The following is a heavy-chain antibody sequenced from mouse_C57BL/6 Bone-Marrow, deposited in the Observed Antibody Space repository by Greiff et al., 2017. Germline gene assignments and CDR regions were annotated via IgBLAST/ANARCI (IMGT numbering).Heavy chain of an antibody. V-gene: IGHV1-59*01. CDR1: GYTFTSYW. Sequence: VQLQQPGAELVRPGTSVKLSCKASGYTFTSYWMHWVKQRPGQGLEWIGVIDPSDSYTNYNQKFKGKATLTVDTSSSTAYMQLSSLTSEEAAVYYCAREGFITTVVAPRFAYWGQGTLVTVSA. D-gene: IGHD1-1*01. J-gene: IGHJ3*01. CDR2: IDPSDSYT. CDR3: AREGFITTVVAPRFAY.